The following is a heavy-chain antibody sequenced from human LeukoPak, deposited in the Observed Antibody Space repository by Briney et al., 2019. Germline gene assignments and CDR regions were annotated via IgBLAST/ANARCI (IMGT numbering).Heavy chain of an antibody. V-gene: IGHV1-18*01. CDR1: GYTFTSYG. CDR2: ISAYNGNT. J-gene: IGHJ3*02. Sequence: GSLKVSCKASGYTFTSYGISWVRQAPGQGLEWMGWISAYNGNTNYAQKLQGRVTMTTDTSTSTAQMELRSLRSDDTAVYYCARSASGSYLIDAFDIWGQGTMVTVS. CDR3: ARSASGSYLIDAFDI. D-gene: IGHD1-26*01.